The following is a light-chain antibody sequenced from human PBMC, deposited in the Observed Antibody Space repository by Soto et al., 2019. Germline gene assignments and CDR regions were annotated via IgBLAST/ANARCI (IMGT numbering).Light chain of an antibody. V-gene: IGLV2-11*01. CDR3: CSYAGNYTLV. CDR2: DVS. CDR1: SSDVGGYNY. Sequence: QSVLTQPRSVSGSPGQSVTISCTGTSSDVGGYNYVSWYQQHPGKAPKLTIYDVSKRPSGVTDRFSGYKSGNTASLTISGLQAEDEADYYCCSYAGNYTLVFGGGTKVTV. J-gene: IGLJ2*01.